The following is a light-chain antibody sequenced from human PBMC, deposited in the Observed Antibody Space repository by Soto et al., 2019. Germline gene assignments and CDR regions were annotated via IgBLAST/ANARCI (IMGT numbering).Light chain of an antibody. V-gene: IGKV3-11*01. CDR2: DAS. CDR1: QSVSTY. Sequence: EIVLTQSPATLSLSPGERATLSCRTSQSVSTYLAWYQHNPGQAPRLLIYDASNRATGIPARLSGGGSGTDFTLTISSPEPEDFAVYYCQQRYNWPNTFGQGTKLEI. J-gene: IGKJ2*01. CDR3: QQRYNWPNT.